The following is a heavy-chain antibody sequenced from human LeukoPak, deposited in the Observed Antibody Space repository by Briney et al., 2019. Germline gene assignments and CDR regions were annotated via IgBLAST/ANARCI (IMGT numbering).Heavy chain of an antibody. D-gene: IGHD2-2*01. J-gene: IGHJ4*02. CDR1: GFTVSSNY. CDR2: IYSGGST. CDR3: ARVGDCGRASCYAIDY. V-gene: IGHV3-66*01. Sequence: GGSLRLSCAASGFTVSSNYMSWVRQAPGKGLEWVSNIYSGGSTYYADSVRGRFIISRDISKNTLYLQMNSLRAEDTAVYYCARVGDCGRASCYAIDYWGLGTLVTVSS.